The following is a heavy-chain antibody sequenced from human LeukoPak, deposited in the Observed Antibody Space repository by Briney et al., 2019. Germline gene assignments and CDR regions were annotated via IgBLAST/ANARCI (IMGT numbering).Heavy chain of an antibody. CDR1: GFTFSSYA. Sequence: GGSLRLSCAASGFTFSSYAVTWVRQAPGKGLEWVSAISGSGGSTYYADSVKGRYTISRDNSKNTLYLQMNSLRAEDTAVYYCAKDTMRYYYDSSGYYYVGYFDYWGQGTLVTVSS. CDR2: ISGSGGST. V-gene: IGHV3-23*01. J-gene: IGHJ4*02. CDR3: AKDTMRYYYDSSGYYYVGYFDY. D-gene: IGHD3-22*01.